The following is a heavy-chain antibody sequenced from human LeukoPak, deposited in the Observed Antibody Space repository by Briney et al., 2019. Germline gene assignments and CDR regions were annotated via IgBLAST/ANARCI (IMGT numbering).Heavy chain of an antibody. CDR2: IYYSGST. J-gene: IGHJ4*02. V-gene: IGHV4-39*07. Sequence: SETLSLTCTVSGGSISSSSYYWGWIRQPPGKGLERIGSIYYSGSTYYNPSLKSRVTISVDTSKNQFSLKLSSVTAADTAVYYCARALPSQYSYGPLSYWGQGTLVTVSS. D-gene: IGHD5-18*01. CDR3: ARALPSQYSYGPLSY. CDR1: GGSISSSSYY.